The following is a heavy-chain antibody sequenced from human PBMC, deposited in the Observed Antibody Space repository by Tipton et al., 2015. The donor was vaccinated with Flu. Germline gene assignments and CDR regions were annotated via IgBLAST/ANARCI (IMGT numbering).Heavy chain of an antibody. D-gene: IGHD6-13*01. CDR1: GGSISSSSYY. J-gene: IGHJ3*02. CDR3: ASLSSAADLYFDI. CDR2: IYYSGST. V-gene: IGHV4-39*07. Sequence: TLSLTCTVSGGSISSSSYYWGWIRQPPGKGLEWIGSIYYSGSTNYNPSLKSRVTISVDTSKNQFSLKLSSVTAADTAVYYCASLSSAADLYFDIWGQGTMVTVSS.